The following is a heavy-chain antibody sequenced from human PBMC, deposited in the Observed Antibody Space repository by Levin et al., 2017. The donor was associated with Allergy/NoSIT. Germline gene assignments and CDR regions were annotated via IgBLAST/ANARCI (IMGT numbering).Heavy chain of an antibody. CDR2: IYSGGST. D-gene: IGHD1-14*01. Sequence: GGSLRLSCAASGFTVSSNYMSWVRQAPGKGLEWVSVIYSGGSTYYADSVKGRFTISRDNSKNTLYLQMNSLRAEDTAVYYCARGWIAGTSYFDYWGQGTLVTVSS. J-gene: IGHJ4*02. CDR1: GFTVSSNY. CDR3: ARGWIAGTSYFDY. V-gene: IGHV3-53*01.